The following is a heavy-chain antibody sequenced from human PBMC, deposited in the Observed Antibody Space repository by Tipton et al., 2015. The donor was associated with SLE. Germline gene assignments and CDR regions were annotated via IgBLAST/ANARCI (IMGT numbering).Heavy chain of an antibody. CDR1: GYSISSGYY. CDR3: VRDYSPEAYFDY. CDR2: IYHSGST. V-gene: IGHV4-38-2*02. D-gene: IGHD6-13*01. J-gene: IGHJ4*02. Sequence: TLSLTCTVSGYSISSGYYWGWIRQPPGKGLEWIGSIYHSGSTYYSPSLKSRVTISVDTPKNQFSLKLSSVTAADTAVYYCVRDYSPEAYFDYWGQGTLVTVSS.